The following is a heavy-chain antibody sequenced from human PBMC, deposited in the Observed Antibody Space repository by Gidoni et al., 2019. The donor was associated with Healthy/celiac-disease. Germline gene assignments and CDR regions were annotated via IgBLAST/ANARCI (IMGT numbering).Heavy chain of an antibody. CDR1: GFPFSSYG. CDR2: IWYDGSNK. CDR3: ARDRGGEVGYGEYYYYGMDV. Sequence: QVQLVESGGGVVPPGRSLRLSCAASGFPFSSYGMTWFRQAPGKGLGWVAVIWYDGSNKYYADSVKGRFTISRDNSKNTLYLQMNSLRAEDTAVYYCARDRGGEVGYGEYYYYGMDVWGQGTTVTVSS. D-gene: IGHD3-10*01. V-gene: IGHV3-33*01. J-gene: IGHJ6*02.